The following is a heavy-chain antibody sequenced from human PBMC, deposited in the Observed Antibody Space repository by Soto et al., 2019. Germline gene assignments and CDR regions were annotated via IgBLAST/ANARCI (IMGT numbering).Heavy chain of an antibody. D-gene: IGHD6-19*01. V-gene: IGHV6-1*01. CDR2: TYYRSNWRH. CDR3: ARGVAGTGFDL. Sequence: QTLSLTCAISGDSVSTNTAAWNWIRSSPSRGLEWLGRTYYRSNWRHDYAVSVKSRITVNPDTSKNHFSLQLNSVTPDDTAVYYCARGVAGTGFDLWGQGTLVTV. CDR1: GDSVSTNTAA. J-gene: IGHJ4*02.